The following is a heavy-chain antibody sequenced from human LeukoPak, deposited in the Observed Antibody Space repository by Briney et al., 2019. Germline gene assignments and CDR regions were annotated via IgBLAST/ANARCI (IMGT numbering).Heavy chain of an antibody. CDR3: VSFYETY. D-gene: IGHD2-2*01. Sequence: GGSLRLSCAGSGNYWMHWVRQAPGKGLVWVSHINSDGSWTSYADSVKGRFTISKDNAKNTVYLQMNNLRAEDTAVYYCVSFYETYWGRGTLVTVS. V-gene: IGHV3-74*01. CDR2: INSDGSWT. CDR1: GNYW. J-gene: IGHJ4*02.